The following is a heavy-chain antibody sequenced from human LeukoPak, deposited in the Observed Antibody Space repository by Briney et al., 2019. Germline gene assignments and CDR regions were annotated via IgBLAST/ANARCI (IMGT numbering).Heavy chain of an antibody. CDR1: GFTLICYI. D-gene: IGHD2-8*02. Sequence: GGSLRLSCAVTGFTLICYIITRGRQAPGNGLAWGSAIRASDSNTFYADSVKGRFTITRVYSKNTLYTQMNDLRNAEDSVDYCGTLTTGWFEDFWGQGTLVTVSS. CDR3: GTLTTGWFEDF. CDR2: IRASDSNT. J-gene: IGHJ4*02. V-gene: IGHV3-23*01.